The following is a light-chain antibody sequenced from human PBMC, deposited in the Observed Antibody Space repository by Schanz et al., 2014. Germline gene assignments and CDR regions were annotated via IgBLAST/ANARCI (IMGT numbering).Light chain of an antibody. V-gene: IGLV2-8*01. J-gene: IGLJ3*02. Sequence: QSALTQPPSASGSPGQSVTISCTGTSSDVGGYDFVSWYQQHPGKAPKLMIYEVSKRPSGVPDRFSGSKSANTASLTISGLQAEDEADYYCSSYTSSSIWVFGGGTKLTVL. CDR1: SSDVGGYDF. CDR3: SSYTSSSIWV. CDR2: EVS.